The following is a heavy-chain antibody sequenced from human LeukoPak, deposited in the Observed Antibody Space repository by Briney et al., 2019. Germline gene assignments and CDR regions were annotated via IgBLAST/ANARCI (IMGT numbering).Heavy chain of an antibody. Sequence: SVKVSCKASGGTFSSYAISWVRQAPGQGLEWMGGIIPIFGTANYAQKFQGRVTITADESTSTAYMELSSLRSEDTAVYYCARDGAYYDSGSYYNNYFDYWGQGTLVTVSS. J-gene: IGHJ4*02. CDR3: ARDGAYYDSGSYYNNYFDY. CDR1: GGTFSSYA. V-gene: IGHV1-69*13. D-gene: IGHD3-10*01. CDR2: IIPIFGTA.